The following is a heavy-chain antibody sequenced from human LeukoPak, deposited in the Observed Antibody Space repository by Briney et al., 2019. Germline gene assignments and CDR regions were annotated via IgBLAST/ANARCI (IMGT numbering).Heavy chain of an antibody. CDR1: GFTFSRYA. CDR2: ITSNGGST. CDR3: VKGITAMVPFFDY. D-gene: IGHD5-18*01. V-gene: IGHV3-64D*06. Sequence: QPGGSLRLSCSASGFTFSRYAMHWVRQAPGKGLEYVSAITSNGGSTYYADSVKGRFTVSRDNSKNTLYLQMSSLRAEDTAVYYCVKGITAMVPFFDYWGQGTLVTVSS. J-gene: IGHJ4*02.